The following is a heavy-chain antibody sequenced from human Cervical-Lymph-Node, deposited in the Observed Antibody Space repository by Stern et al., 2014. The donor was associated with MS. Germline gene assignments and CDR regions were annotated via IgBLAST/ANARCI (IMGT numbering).Heavy chain of an antibody. J-gene: IGHJ6*02. V-gene: IGHV3-21*01. CDR1: GFTFSTYS. Sequence: EVHLVESGGGLVKPGGSLRLSCAASGFTFSTYSMTWVRQAPGKGLEWVSSITGSGSYIYYADVVKGRFTISRDNAENSLYLQMNSLRVEDTAVYYCARDATMGKYYGLDVWGQGTTVTVSS. CDR3: ARDATMGKYYGLDV. D-gene: IGHD7-27*01. CDR2: ITGSGSYI.